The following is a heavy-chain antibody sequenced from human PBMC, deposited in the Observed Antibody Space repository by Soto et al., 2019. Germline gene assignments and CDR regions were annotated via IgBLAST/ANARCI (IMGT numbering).Heavy chain of an antibody. CDR2: IYYSGST. Sequence: SETLSLTCTVSGGSISSSSYYWGWIRQPPGKGLEWIGSIYYSGSTYYNPSLKSRVTISVDTSKNQFSLKLSSVTAADTAVYYCARAGGYYDSSGYYPGYWGQGTLVT. CDR1: GGSISSSSYY. D-gene: IGHD3-22*01. V-gene: IGHV4-39*01. CDR3: ARAGGYYDSSGYYPGY. J-gene: IGHJ4*02.